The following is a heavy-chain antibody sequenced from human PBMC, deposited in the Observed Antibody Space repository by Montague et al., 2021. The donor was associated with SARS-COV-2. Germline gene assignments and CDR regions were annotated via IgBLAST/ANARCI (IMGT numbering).Heavy chain of an antibody. CDR2: ISYDGSNK. D-gene: IGHD3-3*01. CDR3: ARGIMECYDFWSGYYPGYYYYYGMDV. J-gene: IGHJ6*02. V-gene: IGHV3-30*04. CDR1: GFTFSSYA. Sequence: SQRLSCAASGFTFSSYAMHWVRQAPGKGLEWVAVISYDGSNKYYADSVKGRFTISRDNSKNTLYLQMNSLRAEDTAVYYCARGIMECYDFWSGYYPGYYYYYGMDVWGQGTTVTVSS.